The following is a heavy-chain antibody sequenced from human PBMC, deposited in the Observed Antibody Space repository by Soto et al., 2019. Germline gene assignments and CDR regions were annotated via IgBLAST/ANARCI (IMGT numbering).Heavy chain of an antibody. J-gene: IGHJ5*02. CDR1: GGSVSSGSYY. D-gene: IGHD2-2*01. Sequence: SETLSLTCTVSGGSVSSGSYYWSWIRQPPGKGQEWVGYIYYSGSTNYNPSLKSRVTISVDTSKNQFSLKLSSVTAADTAVYYCARGYCSSTSCYFFHWFDPWGQGTLVTVSS. V-gene: IGHV4-61*01. CDR3: ARGYCSSTSCYFFHWFDP. CDR2: IYYSGST.